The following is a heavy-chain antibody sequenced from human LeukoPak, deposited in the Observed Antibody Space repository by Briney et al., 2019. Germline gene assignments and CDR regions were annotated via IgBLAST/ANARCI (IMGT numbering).Heavy chain of an antibody. Sequence: GGSLRLSCAASGFTLSSYGMHWVRQAPGKGLEWVAIISYVGSNKDYADSVKGRFTISRDNSKNTLYLQMNSLRAEDTAVYYCAKDLLCSSTSCYGTGYFDSWGRGALDTVSS. CDR1: GFTLSSYG. CDR2: ISYVGSNK. CDR3: AKDLLCSSTSCYGTGYFDS. V-gene: IGHV3-30*18. J-gene: IGHJ4*02. D-gene: IGHD2-2*01.